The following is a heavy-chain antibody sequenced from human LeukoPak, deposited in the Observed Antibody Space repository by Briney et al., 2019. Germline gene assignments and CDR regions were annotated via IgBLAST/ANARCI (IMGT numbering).Heavy chain of an antibody. CDR2: INPNTGAT. CDR1: GYTFTGSY. D-gene: IGHD2-2*01. V-gene: IGHV1-2*02. Sequence: GASVKVSCKASGYTFTGSYIHWLRQAPGQGLEWMGWINPNTGATNYAQKFQGRVTMTRDTSVSTACMELNRLKSDDTAMFYCARYTSPSKFDYWGQGTLVTVSS. CDR3: ARYTSPSKFDY. J-gene: IGHJ4*02.